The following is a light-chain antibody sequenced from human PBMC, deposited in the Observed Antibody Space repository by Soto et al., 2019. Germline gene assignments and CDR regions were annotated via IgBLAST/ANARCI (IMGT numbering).Light chain of an antibody. V-gene: IGKV1-5*01. CDR2: DAS. CDR3: QGYNRGT. CDR1: QSISSW. J-gene: IGKJ1*01. Sequence: DIQMTQSPSTLSASVGDRVTITCRASQSISSWLAWYQQKPGKAPKLLIYDASSLESRVPSRFGGSGSGTEFTLTISSLQPDDFATYFCQGYNRGTVGQGTKVEIK.